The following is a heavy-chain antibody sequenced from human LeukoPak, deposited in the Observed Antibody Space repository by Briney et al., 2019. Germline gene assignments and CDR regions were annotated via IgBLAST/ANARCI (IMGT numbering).Heavy chain of an antibody. CDR1: GGSISSSSYY. CDR2: IYYSGST. CDR3: ATSSGQNDSDAFDI. J-gene: IGHJ3*02. D-gene: IGHD3-22*01. Sequence: SETLSLTCTVSGGSISSSSYYWGWIRQPPGKGLEWIGSIYYSGSTYYNPSLKSRVTISVDTSKNQFSLKLSSVTAADTAVYYCATSSGQNDSDAFDIWGQGTMVTVSS. V-gene: IGHV4-39*07.